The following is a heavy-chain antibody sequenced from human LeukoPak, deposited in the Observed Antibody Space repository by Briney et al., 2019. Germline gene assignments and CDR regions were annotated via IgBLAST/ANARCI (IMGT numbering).Heavy chain of an antibody. CDR3: ARHLHNQPSPSFDP. CDR1: GGSVTTYY. J-gene: IGHJ5*02. D-gene: IGHD1-1*01. Sequence: SETLSLTCSVSGGSVTTYYWSWIRQPPGKGLEWIGYIYTSGGTNHNPSLKSRVTISVDTSKNQFSLKLASVTAADTAVYYCARHLHNQPSPSFDPWGQGTLVTVSS. V-gene: IGHV4-4*09. CDR2: IYTSGGT.